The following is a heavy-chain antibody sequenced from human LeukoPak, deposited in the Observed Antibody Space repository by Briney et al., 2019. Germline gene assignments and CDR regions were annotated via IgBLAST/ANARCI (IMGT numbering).Heavy chain of an antibody. CDR3: ARETLQKHDYGDQYYFDY. J-gene: IGHJ4*02. Sequence: SETLSLTCTVSGGSISSGGYYWSWIRQHPGKGLEWIGYIYYSGSTYYNPSLKSRVTISVDTSKNQFSLKLSSVTAAGTAVYYCARETLQKHDYGDQYYFDYWGQGTLVTVSS. V-gene: IGHV4-31*03. D-gene: IGHD4-17*01. CDR2: IYYSGST. CDR1: GGSISSGGYY.